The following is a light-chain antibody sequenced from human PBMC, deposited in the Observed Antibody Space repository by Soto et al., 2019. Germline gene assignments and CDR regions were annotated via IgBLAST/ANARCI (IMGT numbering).Light chain of an antibody. CDR2: GAS. Sequence: EIVLTQSPGTLSLAPGERATLSCRASQSVSSSYLAWYQQKPGQAPRLLIYGASSRATGIPDRFSGSGSGTDFTLTISRLEPEDFAVYSCQQYGSSPGRFGKGTKVDLK. V-gene: IGKV3-20*01. J-gene: IGKJ1*01. CDR3: QQYGSSPGR. CDR1: QSVSSSY.